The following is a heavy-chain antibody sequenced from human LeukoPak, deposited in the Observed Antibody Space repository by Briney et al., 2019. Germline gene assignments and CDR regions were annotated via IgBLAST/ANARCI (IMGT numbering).Heavy chain of an antibody. D-gene: IGHD1-26*01. J-gene: IGHJ4*02. V-gene: IGHV3-23*01. CDR1: GLTFSNYA. CDR2: ITSGFTP. CDR3: AKDHSDSRVGDVFLEY. Sequence: PGGSLRLSCAASGLTFSNYAMSCFRQAPGKGLEWVSGITSGFTPLYADSVKGRFTISRDNSKSTFHLQMNSLRAEDTAVYYCAKDHSDSRVGDVFLEYWGQGTLVTVSS.